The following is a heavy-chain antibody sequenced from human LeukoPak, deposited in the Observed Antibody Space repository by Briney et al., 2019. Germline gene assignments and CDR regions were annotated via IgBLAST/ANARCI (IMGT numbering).Heavy chain of an antibody. CDR2: IKEDGSEK. V-gene: IGHV3-7*01. Sequence: GGSLRLSCAASRFTFSDYYMTWVRQAPGRGLEWVANIKEDGSEKNYVASVKGRFTISRDNAKNSVYLLLNSLTPEDTAVYYCARGRYSSGRYFDYWGQGTLVTVSS. J-gene: IGHJ4*02. CDR1: RFTFSDYY. CDR3: ARGRYSSGRYFDY. D-gene: IGHD6-19*01.